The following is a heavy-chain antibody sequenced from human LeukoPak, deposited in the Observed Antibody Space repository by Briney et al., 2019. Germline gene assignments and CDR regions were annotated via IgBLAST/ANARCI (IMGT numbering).Heavy chain of an antibody. CDR1: GGSFSGYY. Sequence: SETLSLACAVYGGSFSGYYWSWIRQPPGKGLEWIGEINHSGSTNYNPSLKSRVTISVDTSKNQFSLKLSSVTAADTAVYYCARAQDSSGYYGPRAAFDIWGQGTMVTVSS. CDR3: ARAQDSSGYYGPRAAFDI. J-gene: IGHJ3*02. D-gene: IGHD3-22*01. V-gene: IGHV4-34*01. CDR2: INHSGST.